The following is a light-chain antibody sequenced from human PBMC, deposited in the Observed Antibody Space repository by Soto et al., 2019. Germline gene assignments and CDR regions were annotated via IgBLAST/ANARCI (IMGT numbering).Light chain of an antibody. J-gene: IGLJ2*01. CDR2: DDG. Sequence: SYELTQPPSVSVAPGQTASITCAGNNIGTKSVQWYQQKPGQAPVLVVYDDGDRPSGIPERFSGSNSGNTATLTISRVEVGDEADYYCQVWDSSSDHVVFGGGTQLTVL. CDR1: NIGTKS. CDR3: QVWDSSSDHVV. V-gene: IGLV3-21*02.